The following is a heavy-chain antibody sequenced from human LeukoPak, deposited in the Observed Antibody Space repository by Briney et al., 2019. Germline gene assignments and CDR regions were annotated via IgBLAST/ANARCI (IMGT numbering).Heavy chain of an antibody. Sequence: GRSLRLSCAASGFTFSSYGMHWVRQAPGKGLEWVAVISYDGSNKYYADSVKGRFTISRDNSKNTLYLQMNSLRAEDTAVYYCVKDPRYRGYDYEGDWGQGPLVTVSS. J-gene: IGHJ4*02. CDR1: GFTFSSYG. D-gene: IGHD5-12*01. CDR3: VKDPRYRGYDYEGD. V-gene: IGHV3-30*18. CDR2: ISYDGSNK.